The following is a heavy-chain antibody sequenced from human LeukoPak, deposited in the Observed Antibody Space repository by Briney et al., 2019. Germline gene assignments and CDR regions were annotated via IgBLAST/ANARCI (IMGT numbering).Heavy chain of an antibody. V-gene: IGHV3-74*01. J-gene: IGHJ4*02. CDR3: AGVGVGYGDYFDY. CDR1: GFTFSSYA. CDR2: INSDGSST. Sequence: PGGSLRLSCAASGFTFSSYAMHWVRQAPGKGLVWVSRINSDGSSTSYADSVKGRFTISRDNAKNTLYLQMNSLRAEDTAVYYCAGVGVGYGDYFDYWGQGTLVTVSS. D-gene: IGHD4-17*01.